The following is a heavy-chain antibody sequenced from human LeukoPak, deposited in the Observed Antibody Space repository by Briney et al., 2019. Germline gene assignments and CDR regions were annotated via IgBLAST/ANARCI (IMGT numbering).Heavy chain of an antibody. CDR2: MNPINGNT. V-gene: IGHV1-8*01. D-gene: IGHD2-15*01. Sequence: ASVKVSCKASGFTLTNYDINWVRQAPGQGLEWMGWMNPINGNTGYAQKFQGRVTMTRNTSISTAYMELSSLRSEDTAVYYCAMEGGYCSGGSCSGYWGQGTLVTVSS. J-gene: IGHJ4*02. CDR1: GFTLTNYD. CDR3: AMEGGYCSGGSCSGY.